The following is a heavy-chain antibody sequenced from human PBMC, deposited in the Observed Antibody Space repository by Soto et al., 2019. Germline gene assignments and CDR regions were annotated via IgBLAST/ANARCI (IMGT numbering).Heavy chain of an antibody. CDR2: IIPIFGAP. CDR3: ASTSFGVIIAHRDY. Sequence: QVQLEQSGAEVKKPGSSVKVSCKASGGTFNTYTFSWVRQAPGQGLEWMGGIIPIFGAPKYAQKFLGRVTITADESTSTTYMERSSLRSDDTAVYYCASTSFGVIIAHRDYWGQGTPVAVSA. V-gene: IGHV1-69*12. D-gene: IGHD3-3*01. J-gene: IGHJ4*02. CDR1: GGTFNTYT.